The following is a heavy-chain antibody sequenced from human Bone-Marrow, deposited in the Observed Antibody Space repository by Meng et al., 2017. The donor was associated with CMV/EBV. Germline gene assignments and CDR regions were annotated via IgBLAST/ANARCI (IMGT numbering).Heavy chain of an antibody. Sequence: GESLKISCAASGFTFSSYWMHWVRQAPGKGLVWVSRINSDGSSTSDADSVKGRFTISRDNAKNTLYLQMNSLRAEDTAVYYCASSGLYCSSTSCYEGIGDYFDYWGQGTLVTVSS. V-gene: IGHV3-74*01. CDR1: GFTFSSYW. J-gene: IGHJ4*02. CDR3: ASSGLYCSSTSCYEGIGDYFDY. D-gene: IGHD2-2*01. CDR2: INSDGSST.